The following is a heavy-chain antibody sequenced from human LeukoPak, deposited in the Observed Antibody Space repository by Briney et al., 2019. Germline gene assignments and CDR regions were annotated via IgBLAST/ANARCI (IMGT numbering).Heavy chain of an antibody. Sequence: PGGSLRLSCAASGFTFRSYWMHWVRQAPGKGLEWVSRVIRDGSFTNYADSVKGGFTISRDNAKNTLYLQMSSLRAEDTAVYFCVRDGDDFNFDYWGQGSLVTVSS. V-gene: IGHV3-74*01. J-gene: IGHJ4*02. CDR2: VIRDGSFT. CDR3: VRDGDDFNFDY. D-gene: IGHD5-24*01. CDR1: GFTFRSYW.